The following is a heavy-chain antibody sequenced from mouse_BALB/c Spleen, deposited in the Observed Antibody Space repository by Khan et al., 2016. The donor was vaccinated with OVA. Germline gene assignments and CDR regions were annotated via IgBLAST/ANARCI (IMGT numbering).Heavy chain of an antibody. CDR2: IWSGGTT. J-gene: IGHJ3*01. Sequence: QVQLQQSGPGLVQPSQSLSITCTVSGFSLTTYGVHWVRQSPGKGLEWLGVIWSGGTTDYSAAFISRLSITKDNSKSQVFFKMNILQANDTAIYYCARNYDYDEGLAYWGQGTLVTVSA. D-gene: IGHD2-4*01. CDR3: ARNYDYDEGLAY. CDR1: GFSLTTYG. V-gene: IGHV2-2*02.